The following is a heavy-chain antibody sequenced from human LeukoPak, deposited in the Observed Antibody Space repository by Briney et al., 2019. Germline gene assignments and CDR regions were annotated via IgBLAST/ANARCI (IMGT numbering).Heavy chain of an antibody. V-gene: IGHV1-24*01. CDR2: FDPEDGET. J-gene: IGHJ4*02. Sequence: GASVTVSCKVSGYTLTELSMHWVRQAPGKGLEWMGGFDPEDGETIYAQKFQGGVTMTEDTSTDTAYMELSSLRSEDTAVYYCATPYCSGGSCYSLDYWGQGTLVTVSS. D-gene: IGHD2-15*01. CDR3: ATPYCSGGSCYSLDY. CDR1: GYTLTELS.